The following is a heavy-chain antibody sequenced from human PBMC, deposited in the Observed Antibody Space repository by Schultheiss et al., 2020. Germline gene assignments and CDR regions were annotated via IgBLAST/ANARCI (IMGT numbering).Heavy chain of an antibody. CDR3: ARSEYQLLWGVKGRNWYFDL. Sequence: GGSLRLSCAASGFTFNYYGMTWVRQAPGKGLEWVSYISSSSSTIYYADSVKGRFTISRDNAKNSLYLQMNSLRDEDTAVYYCARSEYQLLWGVKGRNWYFDLWGRGTLVTVSS. D-gene: IGHD2-2*01. CDR2: ISSSSSTI. V-gene: IGHV3-48*02. CDR1: GFTFNYYG. J-gene: IGHJ2*01.